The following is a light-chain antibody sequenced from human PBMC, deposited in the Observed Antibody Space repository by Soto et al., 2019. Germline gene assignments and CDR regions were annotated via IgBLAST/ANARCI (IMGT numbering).Light chain of an antibody. J-gene: IGLJ1*01. Sequence: QSALTQPPSASGSPGQSVTISCTGTSSDVGANNYVSWYQQHPGKAPKLMIYEVTKRPSGVPDRFSGSKSGNTASLTVSGXXXXXXXDYYCSSYAGTNRVFGTGTKVTVL. CDR1: SSDVGANNY. CDR2: EVT. V-gene: IGLV2-8*01. CDR3: SSYAGTNRV.